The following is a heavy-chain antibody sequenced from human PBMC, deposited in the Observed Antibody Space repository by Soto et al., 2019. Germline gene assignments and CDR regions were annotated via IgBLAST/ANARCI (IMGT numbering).Heavy chain of an antibody. CDR3: ARVLRFLEWSTFNGMDV. J-gene: IGHJ6*02. Sequence: QVQLVQSGAEVKKPGSSVKVSCKASGGTFSSYAISWVRQAPGQGLEWMGGIIPIFGTANYAQKFQGRVSITADESTSTAYMELSSLRSEDRAVYYCARVLRFLEWSTFNGMDVWGQGTTVTVSS. CDR1: GGTFSSYA. V-gene: IGHV1-69*12. D-gene: IGHD3-3*01. CDR2: IIPIFGTA.